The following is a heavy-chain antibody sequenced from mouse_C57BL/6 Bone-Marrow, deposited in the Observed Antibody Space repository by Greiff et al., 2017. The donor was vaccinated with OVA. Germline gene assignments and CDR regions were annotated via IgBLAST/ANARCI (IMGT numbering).Heavy chain of an antibody. Sequence: EVKLMESGPGLVKPSQSLSLTCSVTGYSITSGYYWNWIRQFPGNKLEWMGYISYDGSNNYNPSLKNRISITRDTSKNQFFLKLNSVTTEDTATYYCARDGGLRDYWGQGTTLTVSS. D-gene: IGHD2-4*01. CDR1: GYSITSGYY. V-gene: IGHV3-6*01. CDR2: ISYDGSN. CDR3: ARDGGLRDY. J-gene: IGHJ2*01.